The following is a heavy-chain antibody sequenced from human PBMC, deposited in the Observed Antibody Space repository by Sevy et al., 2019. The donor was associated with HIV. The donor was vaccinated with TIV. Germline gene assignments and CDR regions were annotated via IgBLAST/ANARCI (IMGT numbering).Heavy chain of an antibody. Sequence: GGSLKISCRGSGYSFTSYWIGWVRQMSGKGLEWMGIIYPGDSDTSYSPSFQGQVTISPDKSISTAYLQWSSLKASDTAMYYCARKSTTGTTNYYYGMDVWGQGTTVTVSS. D-gene: IGHD1-1*01. J-gene: IGHJ6*02. V-gene: IGHV5-51*01. CDR3: ARKSTTGTTNYYYGMDV. CDR2: IYPGDSDT. CDR1: GYSFTSYW.